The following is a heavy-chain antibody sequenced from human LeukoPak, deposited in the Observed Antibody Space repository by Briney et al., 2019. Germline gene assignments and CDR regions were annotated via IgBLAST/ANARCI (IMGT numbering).Heavy chain of an antibody. V-gene: IGHV3-48*04. J-gene: IGHJ4*02. CDR3: AKEAAYYYDSSGYPDY. CDR1: GFTFSSYS. D-gene: IGHD3-22*01. CDR2: ISSSSSTI. Sequence: GGSLRLSCAASGFTFSSYSMNWVRQAPGKGLEWVSYISSSSSTIYYADSVKGRFTISRDNAKNSLYLQMNSLRAEDTAVYYCAKEAAYYYDSSGYPDYWGQGTLVTVSS.